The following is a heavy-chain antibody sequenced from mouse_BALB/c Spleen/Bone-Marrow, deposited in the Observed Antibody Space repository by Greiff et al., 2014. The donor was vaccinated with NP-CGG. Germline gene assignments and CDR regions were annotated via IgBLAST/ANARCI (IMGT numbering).Heavy chain of an antibody. D-gene: IGHD2-2*01. CDR3: ARDGYDYAIDY. V-gene: IGHV2-6-7*01. Sequence: VMLVESGPGLVAPSQSLSITCTVSGFSLTGYAVNWVRQPPGKGLEWLGMIWGDGSTDYNSALKSRLSISKDNSKSQVFLKMNSLQTDDTARYYCARDGYDYAIDYWGQGTSVTVSS. CDR2: IWGDGST. J-gene: IGHJ4*01. CDR1: GFSLTGYA.